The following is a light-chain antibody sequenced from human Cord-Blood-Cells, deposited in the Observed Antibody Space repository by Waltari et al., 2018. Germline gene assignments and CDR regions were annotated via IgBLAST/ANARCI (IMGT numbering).Light chain of an antibody. J-gene: IGLJ2*01. CDR1: SPNIGSGHD. CDR3: QSYDSSLSGYVV. V-gene: IGLV1-40*01. CDR2: GNS. Sequence: QSLLTQPPSVSGPPGQRVTISSTGISPNIGSGHDVHCYQQLPGTAPKLLIYGNSNRPSGVPDRFSGSKSGTSASLAITGLQAEDEADYYCQSYDSSLSGYVVFGGGTKLTVL.